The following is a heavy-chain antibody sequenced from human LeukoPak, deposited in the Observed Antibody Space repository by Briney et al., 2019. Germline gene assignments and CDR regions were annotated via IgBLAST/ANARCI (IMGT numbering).Heavy chain of an antibody. J-gene: IGHJ5*02. CDR1: GYTFTSYG. V-gene: IGHV1-18*01. CDR3: ARGVVVVPAAIPGNWFDP. Sequence: ASVTVSCKASGYTFTSYGISWVRQAPGQGLEWMGWISAYNGNTNYAQKLQGRVTMTTDTSTSTAYMELRSLRSDDTAVYYCARGVVVVPAAIPGNWFDPWGQGTLVTVSS. D-gene: IGHD2-2*02. CDR2: ISAYNGNT.